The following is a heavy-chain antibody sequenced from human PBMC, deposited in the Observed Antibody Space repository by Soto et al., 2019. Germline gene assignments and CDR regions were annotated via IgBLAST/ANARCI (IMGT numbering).Heavy chain of an antibody. J-gene: IGHJ2*01. Sequence: EVQLVESGGGLVQPGGSLRLSCAASGFTFSSYWMHWVRQAPGKGLVWVSRINSDGSSTSYADSVKGRFTISRDNAKNTLDLQRSSLRAEDTAVYYCATRDYGGNSGFCYCDLWGRGTLVTVAS. CDR2: INSDGSST. CDR3: ATRDYGGNSGFCYCDL. CDR1: GFTFSSYW. V-gene: IGHV3-74*01. D-gene: IGHD4-17*01.